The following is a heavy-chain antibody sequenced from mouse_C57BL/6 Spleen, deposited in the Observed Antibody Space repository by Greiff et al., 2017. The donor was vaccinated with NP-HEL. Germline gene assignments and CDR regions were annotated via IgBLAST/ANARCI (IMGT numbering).Heavy chain of an antibody. CDR1: GYSITSGYY. D-gene: IGHD4-1*01. Sequence: EVQLQESGPGLVKPSQSLSLTCSVTGYSITSGYYWNWIRQFPGNKLEWMGYLSYDGSNNYNPSLKNRISITRDTSKNQFFLKLNSVTTEDTATYYCARGGNWDDFDYWGQGTTLTVSS. CDR2: LSYDGSN. V-gene: IGHV3-6*01. J-gene: IGHJ2*01. CDR3: ARGGNWDDFDY.